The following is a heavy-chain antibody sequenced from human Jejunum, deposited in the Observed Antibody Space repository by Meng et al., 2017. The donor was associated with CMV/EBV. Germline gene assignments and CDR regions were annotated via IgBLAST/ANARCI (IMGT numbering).Heavy chain of an antibody. CDR2: INGHNGNT. V-gene: IGHV1-18*01. CDR1: TFIGYG. D-gene: IGHD3-22*01. J-gene: IGHJ4*02. Sequence: TFIGYGVGWVRQAPGRGLEWMGWINGHNGNTNYAQKFQGRVTLTTDPSTRTAYMELRRLRSDDTATYYCARGLLRETSVYHPGEFDYWGQGTLVTVSS. CDR3: ARGLLRETSVYHPGEFDY.